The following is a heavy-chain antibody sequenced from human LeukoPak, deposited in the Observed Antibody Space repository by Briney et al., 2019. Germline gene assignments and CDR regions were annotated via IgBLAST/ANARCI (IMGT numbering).Heavy chain of an antibody. D-gene: IGHD2-2*01. V-gene: IGHV4-59*08. CDR3: ARSSAHAAMPFDY. J-gene: IGHJ4*02. CDR1: GGSINSYC. Sequence: SETLSLTCTVSGGSINSYCWSWIRQSPGKGLVWIGYIYYSGNTNYNPSLKSRLTISVDTSKNQFSLKLSSVTAADTAVYYCARSSAHAAMPFDYWGQGTLVTVSS. CDR2: IYYSGNT.